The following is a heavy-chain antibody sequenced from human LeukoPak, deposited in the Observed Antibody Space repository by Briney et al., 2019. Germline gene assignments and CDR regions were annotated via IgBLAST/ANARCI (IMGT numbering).Heavy chain of an antibody. V-gene: IGHV3-21*01. J-gene: IGHJ4*02. CDR2: ISSSSSYI. Sequence: GASVKVSCKASGYTFTSYGISWVRQAPGKGLEWVSSISSSSSYIYYADPVKGRFTISRDNAKNSLYLQMNSLRAEDTAVYYCARWGGSSSWYFNYWGQGTLVTVSS. CDR3: ARWGGSSSWYFNY. CDR1: GYTFTSYG. D-gene: IGHD6-13*01.